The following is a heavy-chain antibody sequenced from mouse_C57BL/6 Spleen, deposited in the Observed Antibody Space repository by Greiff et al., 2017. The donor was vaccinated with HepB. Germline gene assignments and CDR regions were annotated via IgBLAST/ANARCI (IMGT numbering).Heavy chain of an antibody. CDR3: ARDPVFDY. J-gene: IGHJ2*01. V-gene: IGHV5-4*01. CDR2: ISDGGSYT. Sequence: EVKVEESGGGLVKPGGSLKLSCAASGFTFSSYAMSWVRQTPEKRLEWVATISDGGSYTYYPDNVKGRFTISRDNAKNNLYLQMSHLKSEDTAMYYCARDPVFDYWGQGTTLTVSS. CDR1: GFTFSSYA.